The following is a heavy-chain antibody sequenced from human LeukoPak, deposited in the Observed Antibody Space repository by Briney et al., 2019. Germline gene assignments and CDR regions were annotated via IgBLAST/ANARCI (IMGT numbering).Heavy chain of an antibody. CDR2: ISPSGGST. CDR1: GYTFTSNY. Sequence: WASVKVSSKAFGYTFTSNYMHWVRQAPGQGPEWMGVISPSGGSTTYAQKFQGRVTLTRDMSTSTDYLELSSLRSEDTAVYYCARDNSVRDEAWWFNPWGQGTLVTVSS. D-gene: IGHD5-24*01. CDR3: ARDNSVRDEAWWFNP. J-gene: IGHJ5*02. V-gene: IGHV1-46*01.